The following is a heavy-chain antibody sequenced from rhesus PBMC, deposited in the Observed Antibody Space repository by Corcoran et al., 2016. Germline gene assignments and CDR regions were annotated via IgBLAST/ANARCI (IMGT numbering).Heavy chain of an antibody. D-gene: IGHD6-31*01. CDR1: GFSLSTSGMR. CDR2: IDWDYDK. V-gene: IGHV2S2*01. J-gene: IGHJ4*01. Sequence: QVTLKESGPALVKPTQTLTLTCTFSGFSLSTSGMRVSWIRQPPGKALEWLARIDWDYDKYYSTSLKSMLTISKDTSKNQVVLTMTNMDPVDTATYYCARSGQRLIFDYWGQGVLVTVSS. CDR3: ARSGQRLIFDY.